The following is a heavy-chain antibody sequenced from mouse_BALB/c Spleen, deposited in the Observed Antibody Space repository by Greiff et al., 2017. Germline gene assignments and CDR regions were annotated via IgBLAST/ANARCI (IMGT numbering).Heavy chain of an antibody. CDR1: GYSITSDYA. Sequence: EVQLQESGPGLVKPSQSLSLTCTVTGYSITSDYAWNWIRQFPGNKLEWMGYISYSGSTSYNPSLKSRISITRDTSKNQFFLQLNSVTTEDTATYSCARNGKGDFDYWGQGTTLTVSS. V-gene: IGHV3-2*02. CDR3: ARNGKGDFDY. D-gene: IGHD2-1*01. J-gene: IGHJ2*01. CDR2: ISYSGST.